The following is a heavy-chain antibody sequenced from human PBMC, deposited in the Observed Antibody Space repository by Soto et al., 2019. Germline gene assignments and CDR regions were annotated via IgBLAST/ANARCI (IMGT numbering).Heavy chain of an antibody. V-gene: IGHV1-3*01. D-gene: IGHD2-15*01. CDR1: GYTFTSYA. J-gene: IGHJ5*02. CDR2: INAGNGNT. Sequence: QVQLVQSGAEVKKPGASVKVSCKASGYTFTSYAMHWVRQAPGQRLEWMGWINAGNGNTKYSQKFQGRVTITRDTSASTAYMELSSLRSEDTAVYYCARDPRENVVVVDRCWFDPWGQGTLVTVSS. CDR3: ARDPRENVVVVDRCWFDP.